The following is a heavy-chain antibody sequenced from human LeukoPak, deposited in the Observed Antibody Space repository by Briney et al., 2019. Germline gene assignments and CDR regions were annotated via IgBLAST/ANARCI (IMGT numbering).Heavy chain of an antibody. D-gene: IGHD2-2*01. V-gene: IGHV3-23*01. J-gene: IGHJ4*02. CDR1: GFTFSSYA. CDR2: ISGSGGST. CDR3: ARASSSPAGYFDY. Sequence: GGSLRLSCAASGFTFSSYAMSWARQAPGKGLEWVSAISGSGGSTYYADSVKGRFTISRDNSKNTLYLQMNSLRAEDTAVYYCARASSSPAGYFDYWGQGTLVTVSS.